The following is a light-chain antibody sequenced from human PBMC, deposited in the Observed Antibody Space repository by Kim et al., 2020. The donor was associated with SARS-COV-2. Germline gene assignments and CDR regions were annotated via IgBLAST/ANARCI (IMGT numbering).Light chain of an antibody. V-gene: IGKV1-12*01. CDR3: QQTNSFPLFT. CDR2: AAS. Sequence: SVGDRVTITCRASQGVSSYLAWYQHKPGKAPKLLIYAASSLQSGVPSRFSGSGSGTDFTLTISSLQPEDFATYYCQQTNSFPLFTFGPGTKVDIK. CDR1: QGVSSY. J-gene: IGKJ3*01.